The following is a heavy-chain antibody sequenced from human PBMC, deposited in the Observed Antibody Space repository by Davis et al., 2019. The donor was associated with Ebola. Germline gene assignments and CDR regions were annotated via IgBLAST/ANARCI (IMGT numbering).Heavy chain of an antibody. CDR2: LFYTGTT. Sequence: GSLRLSCSVSGGSIGSSNYYCSWLRQPPGKGLEWIGSLFYTGTTYFNPSLNSRVAVSVDTSRNHFSLKLSSVTATDTAMYYCAIQVVGQTRIFDFWGQGTLVTVSS. CDR3: AIQVVGQTRIFDF. CDR1: GGSIGSSNYY. V-gene: IGHV4-39*02. D-gene: IGHD2-15*01. J-gene: IGHJ4*02.